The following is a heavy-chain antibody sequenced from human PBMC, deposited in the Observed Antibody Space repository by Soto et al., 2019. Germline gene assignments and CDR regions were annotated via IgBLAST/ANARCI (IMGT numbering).Heavy chain of an antibody. CDR1: GFNFNQYW. D-gene: IGHD6-19*01. CDR3: ASGGGWSFDH. J-gene: IGHJ4*02. V-gene: IGHV3-7*01. Sequence: EAQLVESGGGLVQPGGSLRLSCSASGFNFNQYWMSWVRQDPGKGLEWVANVKQDGGEKNYVDSVRGRFTISRDNIKNALYLQMDSLRVEDTALYYCASGGGWSFDHWGQGTLVTFSS. CDR2: VKQDGGEK.